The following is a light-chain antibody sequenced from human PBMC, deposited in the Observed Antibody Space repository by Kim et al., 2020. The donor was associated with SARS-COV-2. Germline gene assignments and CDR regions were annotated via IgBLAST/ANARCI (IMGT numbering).Light chain of an antibody. CDR3: LQHNDYPWT. CDR2: AAS. V-gene: IGKV1-17*01. Sequence: DIQMTQSPSSLSASVGDTVTITCRASQGIRSDLGWYQQKPGKAPKRLIYAASTLQSGVPSRFRGSGSETEFTLRISSLQPEDFATYYCLQHNDYPWTFGQGTKVDIK. J-gene: IGKJ1*01. CDR1: QGIRSD.